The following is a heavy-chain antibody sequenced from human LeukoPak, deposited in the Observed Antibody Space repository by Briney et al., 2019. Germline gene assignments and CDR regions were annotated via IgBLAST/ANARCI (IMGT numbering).Heavy chain of an antibody. Sequence: SETLSLTCTVSGGSISSYYWSWIRQPPGKGLEWIGYIYYSGSINYNPSLKSRVTISVDTSKNQFSLQLNSVTPEDTAVYYCARVSLVGAGDAFDIWGQGTMVTVSS. CDR2: IYYSGSI. CDR3: ARVSLVGAGDAFDI. D-gene: IGHD1-26*01. J-gene: IGHJ3*02. CDR1: GGSISSYY. V-gene: IGHV4-59*12.